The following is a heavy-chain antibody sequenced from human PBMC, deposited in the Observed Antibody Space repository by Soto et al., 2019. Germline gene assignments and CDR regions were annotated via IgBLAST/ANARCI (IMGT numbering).Heavy chain of an antibody. J-gene: IGHJ5*02. CDR1: GGTFNSFS. Sequence: QVQLVQSGAEVKMPGSSVKVPCKASGGTFNSFSIDWVRQAPGQGLEWMGGIIPMSGRPNYAQRFQGRVTFSADKSTNTVYLEVSSLTNEDTDVYYCTRRGRQSANWFDPWGQGTLVTVSS. CDR2: IIPMSGRP. CDR3: TRRGRQSANWFDP. V-gene: IGHV1-69*06.